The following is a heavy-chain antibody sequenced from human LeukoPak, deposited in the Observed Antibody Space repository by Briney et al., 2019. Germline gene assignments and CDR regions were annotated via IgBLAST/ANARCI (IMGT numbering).Heavy chain of an antibody. CDR2: IYYSRST. Sequence: SEPLSLTCTVSGGSINISSYYWGSIRQPPGKGLEWIGRIYYSRSTYYNPALQSRVTISVDTSQNQFSLKLSSATAADTAVYYCARHPGIAVAVDYWGQGTLVTVSS. CDR1: GGSINISSYY. J-gene: IGHJ4*02. D-gene: IGHD6-19*01. V-gene: IGHV4-39*01. CDR3: ARHPGIAVAVDY.